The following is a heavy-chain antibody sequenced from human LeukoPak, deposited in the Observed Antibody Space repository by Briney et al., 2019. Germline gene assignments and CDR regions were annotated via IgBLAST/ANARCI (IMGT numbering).Heavy chain of an antibody. CDR1: GGSISSGDYY. V-gene: IGHV4-30-4*01. Sequence: PSQTLSLTCTVSGGSISSGDYYWSWIRQPPGKGLEWIGYIYYSGSTYYNPSLKSRVTISVDTSKNQFSLKLSSVTAADTAVCYCARDVIAAAGIDYWGQGTLVTVSS. J-gene: IGHJ4*02. CDR3: ARDVIAAAGIDY. CDR2: IYYSGST. D-gene: IGHD6-13*01.